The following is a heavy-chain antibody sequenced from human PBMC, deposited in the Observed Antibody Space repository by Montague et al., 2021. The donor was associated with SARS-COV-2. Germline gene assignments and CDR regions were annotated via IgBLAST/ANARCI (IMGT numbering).Heavy chain of an antibody. J-gene: IGHJ4*02. CDR3: ARGYDFPGSYFDY. CDR2: ISSKGSTI. Sequence: SLRLSFAASGFSFSSYEMNWVRQAPGKGLEWLSYISSKGSTIDYVDSVKGRFTISRDNAKNSLYLQMNSLRAEDSAVYYCARGYDFPGSYFDYWGQGTLVPVSS. CDR1: GFSFSSYE. D-gene: IGHD5-12*01. V-gene: IGHV3-48*03.